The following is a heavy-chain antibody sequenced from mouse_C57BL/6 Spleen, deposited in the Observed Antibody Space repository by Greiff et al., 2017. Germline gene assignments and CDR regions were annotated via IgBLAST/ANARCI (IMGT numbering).Heavy chain of an antibody. J-gene: IGHJ2*01. CDR2: IDPSDSYT. CDR1: GYTFTSYW. V-gene: IGHV1-50*01. Sequence: VQLQQPGAELVKPGASVKLSCKASGYTFTSYWMQWVKQRPGQGLEWIGEIDPSDSYTNYNQQFKGKATLTVATASCTAYMQLSSLTSEDSSVYYCARRGGYYGSRDFDYWGQGTTLTVSS. D-gene: IGHD1-1*01. CDR3: ARRGGYYGSRDFDY.